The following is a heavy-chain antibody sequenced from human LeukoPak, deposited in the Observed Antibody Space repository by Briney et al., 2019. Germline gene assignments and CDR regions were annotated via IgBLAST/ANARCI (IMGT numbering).Heavy chain of an antibody. CDR2: IHYTGST. CDR3: ARGRLLEWFDN. CDR1: SGSISTYY. Sequence: SETLSLTCTVSSGSISTYYWSWIRQPPGKRLEWIGFIHYTGSTNYNPSLKSRVTISVDTSKNQFSLKLSSVTAADTAVYYCARGRLLEWFDNWGQGTLVSVSS. J-gene: IGHJ5*02. V-gene: IGHV4-59*01. D-gene: IGHD3-3*01.